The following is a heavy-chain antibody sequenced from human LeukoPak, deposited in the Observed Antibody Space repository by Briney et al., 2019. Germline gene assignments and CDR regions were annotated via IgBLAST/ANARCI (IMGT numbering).Heavy chain of an antibody. V-gene: IGHV3-23*01. CDR3: AKRAAMVDY. CDR2: ISGSGGST. D-gene: IGHD5-18*01. CDR1: GFTLSGYA. Sequence: PGRSLRLSCTASGFTLSGYAMSWVRRAPGKGLEWVSAISGSGGSTYYADSVKGRFTISRDNSKNTLYLQMNSLRAEDTAVYYCAKRAAMVDYWAQGTLVTVSS. J-gene: IGHJ4*02.